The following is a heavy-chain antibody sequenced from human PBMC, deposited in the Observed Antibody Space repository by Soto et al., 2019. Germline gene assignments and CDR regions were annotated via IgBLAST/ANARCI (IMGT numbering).Heavy chain of an antibody. Sequence: ASVKVSCKASGYTFTSYGISWVRQAPGQGLEWMGWISAYNGNTNYAQKLQGRVTMTTDTSTSTAYMELRSLRSDDTAVYSCARGSRSFGVPNWFDPWGQGTLVTVSS. CDR2: ISAYNGNT. CDR3: ARGSRSFGVPNWFDP. V-gene: IGHV1-18*01. J-gene: IGHJ5*02. CDR1: GYTFTSYG. D-gene: IGHD3-3*01.